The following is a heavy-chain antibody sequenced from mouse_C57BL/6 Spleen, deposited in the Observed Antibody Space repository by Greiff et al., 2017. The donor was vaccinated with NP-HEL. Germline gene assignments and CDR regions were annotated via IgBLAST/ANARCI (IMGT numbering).Heavy chain of an antibody. V-gene: IGHV1-72*01. CDR2: IDPNSGGT. D-gene: IGHD1-1*01. J-gene: IGHJ2*01. Sequence: QQSCKASGYTFTSYWMHWVKQRPGRGLEWIGRIDPNSGGTKYNEKFKSKATLTVDKPSSTAYMQLSSLTSEDSAVYYCAKGGFITTVVGADYWGQGTTLTVSS. CDR3: AKGGFITTVVGADY. CDR1: GYTFTSYW.